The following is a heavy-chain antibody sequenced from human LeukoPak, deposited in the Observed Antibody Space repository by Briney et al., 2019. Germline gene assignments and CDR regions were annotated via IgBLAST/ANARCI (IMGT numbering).Heavy chain of an antibody. V-gene: IGHV1-2*04. D-gene: IGHD6-19*01. CDR1: GYTFTGYY. CDR3: ARVGYSSGWYLGY. J-gene: IGHJ4*02. CDR2: INPNSGGT. Sequence: GASVKVSCKASGYTFTGYYMHWVRQAPGQGLEWMGWINPNSGGTNYAQKFQGWVTMTRDTSISTAYMELSRPRSDDTAVYYCARVGYSSGWYLGYWGQGTLVTVSS.